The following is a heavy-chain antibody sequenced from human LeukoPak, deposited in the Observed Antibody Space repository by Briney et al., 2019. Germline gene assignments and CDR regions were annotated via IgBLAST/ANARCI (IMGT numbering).Heavy chain of an antibody. CDR2: INPNSGGT. D-gene: IGHD1-26*01. CDR3: ARLLVGATRSHVRAFDI. J-gene: IGHJ3*02. V-gene: IGHV1-2*06. CDR1: GYTFTGYY. Sequence: ASVTVSCKASGYTFTGYYMHWVRQAPGQGLEWMGRINPNSGGTNYAQKFQGRVTMTRDTSISTAYMELSRLRSDDTAVYYCARLLVGATRSHVRAFDIWGQGTMVTVSS.